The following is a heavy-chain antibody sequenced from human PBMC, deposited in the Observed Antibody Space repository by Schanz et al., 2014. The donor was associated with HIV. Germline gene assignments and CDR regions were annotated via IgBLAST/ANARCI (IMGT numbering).Heavy chain of an antibody. CDR1: GFTFSSYA. J-gene: IGHJ4*02. CDR2: ISHDGSNK. CDR3: ARDGSLNRGFDY. D-gene: IGHD3-10*01. Sequence: VHLLESGGGLVQPGGSLRLSCAASGFTFSSYAMSWVRQAPGKGLEWVAVISHDGSNKYYADSVKGRFTISRDNSKNTLHLQMNSLRAEDTAVYYCARDGSLNRGFDYWGQGTLVTVSS. V-gene: IGHV3-30*03.